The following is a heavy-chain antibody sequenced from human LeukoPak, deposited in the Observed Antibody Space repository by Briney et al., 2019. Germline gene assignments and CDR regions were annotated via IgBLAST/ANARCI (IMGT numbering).Heavy chain of an antibody. CDR3: AKARGISAPTGYYYYMDV. CDR2: IYSGGST. CDR1: GFTVSSNY. Sequence: PGGSLRLSCAASGFTVSSNYMSWVRQAPGKGLEWVSVIYSGGSTYYADSVKGRFTISRDNSKNTLSLQMNSLRAEDTALYYCAKARGISAPTGYYYYMDVWAEGTTVTVSS. J-gene: IGHJ6*03. V-gene: IGHV3-53*05. D-gene: IGHD6-6*01.